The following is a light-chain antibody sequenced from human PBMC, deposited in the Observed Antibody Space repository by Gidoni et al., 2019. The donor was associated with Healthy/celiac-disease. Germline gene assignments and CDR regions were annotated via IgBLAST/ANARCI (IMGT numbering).Light chain of an antibody. CDR1: QSISSS. V-gene: IGKV1-39*01. Sequence: DIQMTQSPSSLSASVGDRVTITCRASQSISSSLNWYKQKPGKAPKLLIYAASSLQSGIPSRFRGRRSRTDFTLTLSSLQPRDVATYYCQLSYSTPYSYGKXTKLEIK. J-gene: IGKJ2*03. CDR2: AAS. CDR3: QLSYSTPYS.